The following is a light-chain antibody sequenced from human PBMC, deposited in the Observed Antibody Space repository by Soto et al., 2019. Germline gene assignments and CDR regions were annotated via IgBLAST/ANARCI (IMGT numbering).Light chain of an antibody. V-gene: IGLV2-14*01. Sequence: QSALAQPASVSGSPGQSITISCTGTSSDIGGYNYFSWYQQHPGKAPKVMIYEVSNRPSGVSNRFSGSKSGNTASLTISGLQAEDEADYYCSSFTSSNSFYVFATGTKVTVL. CDR3: SSFTSSNSFYV. CDR2: EVS. CDR1: SSDIGGYNY. J-gene: IGLJ1*01.